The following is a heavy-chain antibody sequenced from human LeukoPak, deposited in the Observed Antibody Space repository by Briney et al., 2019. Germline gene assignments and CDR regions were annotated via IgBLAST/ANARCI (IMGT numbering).Heavy chain of an antibody. J-gene: IGHJ3*02. CDR2: IYPGDSDT. V-gene: IGHV5-51*01. CDR3: ARHVGPLPGAFDI. Sequence: GESLKISCMGSGYSFTRYWIGWVRQMPGKGLEWMGIIYPGDSDTRYSPSFQGQVTISADTSISTAYLQWSSLKASDTAMYYCARHVGPLPGAFDIWGQGTMVTVSS. CDR1: GYSFTRYW.